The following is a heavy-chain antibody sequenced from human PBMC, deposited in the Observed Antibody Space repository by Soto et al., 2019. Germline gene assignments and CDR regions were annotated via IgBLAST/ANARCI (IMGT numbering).Heavy chain of an antibody. V-gene: IGHV3-30-3*01. J-gene: IGHJ3*02. CDR2: ISYDGCNK. CDR3: ARGRTTLAAFDI. Sequence: QVQLVESGGGVVQPGRSLRLSCAASGFTFSSYAMHWVRQAPGKGLEWVAVISYDGCNKYYADSVKGRFTISRDNSKNTLYLQMNSLRAEDTAVYYCARGRTTLAAFDIWGQGTMVTVSS. CDR1: GFTFSSYA. D-gene: IGHD4-17*01.